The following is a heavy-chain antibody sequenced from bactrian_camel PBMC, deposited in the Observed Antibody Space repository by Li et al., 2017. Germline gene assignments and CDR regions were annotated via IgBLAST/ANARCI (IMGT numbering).Heavy chain of an antibody. CDR2: INSNGAIT. D-gene: IGHD6*01. CDR1: GATGVTYS. Sequence: VQLVESGGGSVQAGGSLRLSCAASGATGVTYSMSWFRQAPGKGLEWVSSINSNGAITYLADSVKGRFAISKDNDKNTLYLQMNSLKPEDTATYYCAAKVVEGSCSVESAIDLWGKGTQVTVS. V-gene: IGHV3S36*01. J-gene: IGHJ7*01.